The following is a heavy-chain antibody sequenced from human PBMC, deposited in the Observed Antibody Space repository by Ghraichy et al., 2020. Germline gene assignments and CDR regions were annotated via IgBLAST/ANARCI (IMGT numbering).Heavy chain of an antibody. CDR3: ARGGATITYYYYGMDV. V-gene: IGHV3-21*01. Sequence: LSLTCAASGFTFSSYSMNWVRQAPGKGLEWVSSISSSSSYIYYADSVKGRFTISRDNAKNSLYLQMNSLRAEDTAVYYCARGGATITYYYYGMDVWGQGTTVTVSS. J-gene: IGHJ6*02. CDR1: GFTFSSYS. D-gene: IGHD5-24*01. CDR2: ISSSSSYI.